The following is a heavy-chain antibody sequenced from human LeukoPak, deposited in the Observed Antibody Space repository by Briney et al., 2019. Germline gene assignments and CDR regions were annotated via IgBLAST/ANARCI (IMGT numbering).Heavy chain of an antibody. CDR3: AREDVLDRRNIDY. CDR1: GGSISSGGYY. V-gene: IGHV4-31*03. D-gene: IGHD1-14*01. Sequence: SETLSLTCTVSGGSISSGGYYWSWIRQHPGKGLEWIGYIYYSGSTYYNPSLKGRVTISVDTSKNQFSLKLSSVTAADTAVYYCAREDVLDRRNIDYWGQGTLVTVSS. CDR2: IYYSGST. J-gene: IGHJ4*02.